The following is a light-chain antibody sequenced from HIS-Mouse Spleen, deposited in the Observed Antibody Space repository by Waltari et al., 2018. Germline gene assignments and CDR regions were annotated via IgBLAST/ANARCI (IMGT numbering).Light chain of an antibody. CDR1: ALPKKY. V-gene: IGLV3-10*01. CDR3: YSTDSSGNHRV. Sequence: SYELTQPPSVSVSPGQTARITCSGDALPKKYAYWYQQTSGQAPVLVIYEDSKRPSGIPWRFSGSSSGTMATLTISGAQVEDEADYYCYSTDSSGNHRVFGGGTKLTVL. J-gene: IGLJ2*01. CDR2: EDS.